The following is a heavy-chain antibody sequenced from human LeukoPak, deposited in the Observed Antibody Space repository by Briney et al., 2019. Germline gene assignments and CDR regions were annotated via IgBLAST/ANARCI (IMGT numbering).Heavy chain of an antibody. CDR1: GGSVSSGSYY. CDR3: ARGRGMATILLDY. Sequence: SETLSLTCTVSGGSVSSGSYYWSWIRQPPGKGLEWIGYIYYSGSTNYNPSLKSRVTISVDTSKNQFSLKLSSVTAADTAVYYCARGRGMATILLDYWGQGILVTVSS. J-gene: IGHJ4*02. V-gene: IGHV4-61*01. D-gene: IGHD5-24*01. CDR2: IYYSGST.